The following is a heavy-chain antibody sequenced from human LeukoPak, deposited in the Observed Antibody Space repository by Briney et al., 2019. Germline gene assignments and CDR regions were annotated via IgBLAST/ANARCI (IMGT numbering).Heavy chain of an antibody. CDR1: GYTFTGYY. J-gene: IGHJ3*02. CDR3: ARGVWGSYAFDI. Sequence: ASVKVSCKASGYTFTGYYMHWVRQAPGQGLEWMGWINPNSGGTNYAQKLQGRVTMTTDTSTSTAYMELRSLRSDDTAVYYCARGVWGSYAFDIWGQGTMVTVSS. V-gene: IGHV1-2*02. CDR2: INPNSGGT. D-gene: IGHD3-16*01.